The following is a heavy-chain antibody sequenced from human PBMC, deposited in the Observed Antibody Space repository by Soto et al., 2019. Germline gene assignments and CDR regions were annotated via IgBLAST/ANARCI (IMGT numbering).Heavy chain of an antibody. CDR1: GGSISSSNW. J-gene: IGHJ4*02. CDR3: ARVLGGDFWSGYYTGNYFDY. V-gene: IGHV4-4*02. Sequence: PSETLSLTCAVSGGSISSSNWWSWVRQPPGKGLEWIGEIYHSGSTNYNPSLKSRVTISVDKSKNQFSLKLSSVTAADTAVYYCARVLGGDFWSGYYTGNYFDYWGQGTLVTVPQ. CDR2: IYHSGST. D-gene: IGHD3-3*01.